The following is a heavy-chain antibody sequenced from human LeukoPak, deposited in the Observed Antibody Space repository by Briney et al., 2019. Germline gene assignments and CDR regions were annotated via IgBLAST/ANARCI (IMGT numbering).Heavy chain of an antibody. D-gene: IGHD6-13*01. V-gene: IGHV1-2*02. CDR1: GYTFTGYY. J-gene: IGHJ1*01. Sequence: ASVKVSCKASGYTFTGYYMHWVRQAPGQGLEWMGWINPNSGGTNYAQKFQGRVTMTRDTSISTAYMELSRLRSDDTAVYYRARKTSSSWYTYFQHWGQGTLVTVSS. CDR2: INPNSGGT. CDR3: ARKTSSSWYTYFQH.